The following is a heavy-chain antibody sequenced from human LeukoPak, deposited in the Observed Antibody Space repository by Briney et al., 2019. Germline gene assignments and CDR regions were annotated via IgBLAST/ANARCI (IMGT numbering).Heavy chain of an antibody. CDR3: AKTVVDFWNPRGEYYGMDV. CDR2: ISGRGGST. V-gene: IGHV3-23*01. D-gene: IGHD3-3*01. Sequence: GGSLRLSCAASGFTFSSYAMSWVRQAPGKGLEWVSAISGRGGSTFYADSVKGRFTISKDNSKNTLYLQMNSLRAEDTAVYYCAKTVVDFWNPRGEYYGMDVWGQGTTVTVSS. J-gene: IGHJ6*02. CDR1: GFTFSSYA.